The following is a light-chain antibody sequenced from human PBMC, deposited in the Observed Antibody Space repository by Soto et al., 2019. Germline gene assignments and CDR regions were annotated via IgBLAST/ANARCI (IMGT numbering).Light chain of an antibody. CDR1: QSVSSN. Sequence: EIVMTQSPATLSVCPGERASRSCRASQSVSSNLAWYQQKPGQAPRLLIYGASTRATGIPARFSGSGSGTEFTLTISSLQSEDFAVYYCQQYSSSPSFGQGTRLEIK. J-gene: IGKJ5*01. V-gene: IGKV3-15*01. CDR2: GAS. CDR3: QQYSSSPS.